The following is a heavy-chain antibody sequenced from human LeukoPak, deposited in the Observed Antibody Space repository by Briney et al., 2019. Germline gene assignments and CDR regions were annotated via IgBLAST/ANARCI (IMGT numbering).Heavy chain of an antibody. CDR1: GDSISSHS. Sequence: KTSETLSLTCTVSGDSISSHSWSWLRQPPGRGLEWIGNIYYSAITNYNPSLKSRVTISVDTSKSQFSLRLSSVTAADTAVYYCAREVDNSTRWFDPWGQGTLVTVSS. V-gene: IGHV4-59*11. CDR3: AREVDNSTRWFDP. D-gene: IGHD6-13*01. CDR2: IYYSAIT. J-gene: IGHJ5*02.